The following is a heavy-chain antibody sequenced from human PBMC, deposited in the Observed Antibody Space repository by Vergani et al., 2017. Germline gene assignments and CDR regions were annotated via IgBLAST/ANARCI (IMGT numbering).Heavy chain of an antibody. CDR1: GFTFSSYS. J-gene: IGHJ4*02. CDR2: ISSGSSYI. V-gene: IGHV3-21*01. D-gene: IGHD3-22*01. Sequence: EVQLVESGGGLVKPGGSLRLSCAASGFTFSSYSMNWVRQAPGKGLEWVSSISSGSSYIYYADSVKGRFTIPRDNAKNSLYLQMNSLRAEDTAVYYCARAVAYYYDSSGSYWGQGPLVTVSS. CDR3: ARAVAYYYDSSGSY.